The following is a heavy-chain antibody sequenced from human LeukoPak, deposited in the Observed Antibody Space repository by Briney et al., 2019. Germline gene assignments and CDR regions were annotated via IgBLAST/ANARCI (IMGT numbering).Heavy chain of an antibody. J-gene: IGHJ5*02. CDR2: INPTGGST. Sequence: ASVTVSCKVSGYTLTELSMHWVRQAPGQGLEWMGLINPTGGSTGYAQKFQGRVTITRDMSTSTDYMELSSLRSEDTAIYYCARDNSVGDNAWWFDPWGQGTLVTVSS. D-gene: IGHD1-26*01. CDR1: GYTLTELS. V-gene: IGHV1-46*01. CDR3: ARDNSVGDNAWWFDP.